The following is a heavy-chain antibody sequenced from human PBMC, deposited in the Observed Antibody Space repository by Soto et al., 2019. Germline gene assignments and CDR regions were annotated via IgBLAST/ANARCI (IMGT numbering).Heavy chain of an antibody. D-gene: IGHD3-10*01. V-gene: IGHV1-24*01. J-gene: IGHJ6*02. Sequence: ASVKVSCKVSGYTLTELSMHWVRQAPGKGLEWMGGFDPEDGETIYAQKFQGRVTMTEDTSTDTAYMELSSLRSEDTAVYYCATDIVITMVRGVIPGYGMDVWGQGTTVTVSS. CDR2: FDPEDGET. CDR3: ATDIVITMVRGVIPGYGMDV. CDR1: GYTLTELS.